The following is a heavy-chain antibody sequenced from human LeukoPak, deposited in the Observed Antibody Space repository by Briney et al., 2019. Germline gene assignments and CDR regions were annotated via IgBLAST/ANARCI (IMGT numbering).Heavy chain of an antibody. CDR3: TRGSTYGTFDY. J-gene: IGHJ4*02. CDR2: IRSKADNYAT. Sequence: GGSLRLSRAASGFTFSGSTMHWVRQASGKGLEWVGHIRSKADNYATEYAASLKGRFTISRDDSKNTAFLQMNSLKIEDTAVYYCTRGSTYGTFDYWGQGTLVTVSS. V-gene: IGHV3-73*01. D-gene: IGHD2-2*01. CDR1: GFTFSGST.